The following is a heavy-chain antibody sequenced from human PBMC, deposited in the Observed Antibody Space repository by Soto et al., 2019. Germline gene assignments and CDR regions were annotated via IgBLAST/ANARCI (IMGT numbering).Heavy chain of an antibody. J-gene: IGHJ4*02. CDR2: ISTYNGNT. V-gene: IGHV1-18*01. CDR3: ASAKRRTYDFWSTSYPSDFDY. CDR1: CYTFTTYA. D-gene: IGHD3-3*01. Sequence: QVQLVQSGAEVKKPGASVKVSCKASCYTFTTYAFSWVRQAPGQGLDWLGWISTYNGNTHHAQTLHARITMTTDTSPSTVYMELRDMISADTAVYYCASAKRRTYDFWSTSYPSDFDYWGQGTVVTGSS.